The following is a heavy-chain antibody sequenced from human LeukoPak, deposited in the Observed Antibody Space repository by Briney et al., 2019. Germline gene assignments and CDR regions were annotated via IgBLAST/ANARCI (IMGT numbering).Heavy chain of an antibody. V-gene: IGHV4-39*01. J-gene: IGHJ4*02. D-gene: IGHD3/OR15-3a*01. CDR1: GVSISSSNSY. Sequence: SETLSPTCTVSGVSISSSNSYWGWIRQPPGKGLEWIGSIYYSGNTYYNASLKSQVSISIDTSKNQFSLKLTSVTAADTAVYCCARQTGSGLFILPGGQGTLVTVSS. CDR2: IYYSGNT. CDR3: ARQTGSGLFILP.